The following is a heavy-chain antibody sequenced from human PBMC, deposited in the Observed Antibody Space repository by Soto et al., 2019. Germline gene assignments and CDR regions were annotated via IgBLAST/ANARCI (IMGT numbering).Heavy chain of an antibody. D-gene: IGHD4-17*01. Sequence: QVQLVQSGPEVKKPGASVKVSCKASDFSFTSDHISWVRQAPGQSPEWMGWVNIYNGNTNYAPKPRGRVTMTPDTTTGTAHMELRSLTSDDTAVYYCASADYGDYDPWGQGTLVTVSS. CDR3: ASADYGDYDP. J-gene: IGHJ5*02. V-gene: IGHV1-18*01. CDR2: VNIYNGNT. CDR1: DFSFTSDH.